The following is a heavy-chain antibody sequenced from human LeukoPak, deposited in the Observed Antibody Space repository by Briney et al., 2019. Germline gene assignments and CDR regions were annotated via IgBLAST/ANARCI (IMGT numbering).Heavy chain of an antibody. CDR2: IYHSGST. CDR1: GYSISSGYY. D-gene: IGHD3-10*01. J-gene: IGHJ5*02. V-gene: IGHV4-38-2*01. Sequence: SETLSLTCAVSGYSISSGYYWGWIRQPPGKGLEWIGIIYHSGSTDYNPSLKSRLTISVDTSKNQFSLKLNSVTAADTAIYYCARVTLVRGVSNCFDPWGQGTLVTVSS. CDR3: ARVTLVRGVSNCFDP.